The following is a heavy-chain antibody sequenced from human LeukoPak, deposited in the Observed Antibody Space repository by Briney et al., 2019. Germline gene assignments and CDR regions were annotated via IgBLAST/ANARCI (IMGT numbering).Heavy chain of an antibody. D-gene: IGHD6-13*01. CDR3: ARERKAAADFDY. CDR1: GYSISSGYY. Sequence: SETLSLTCTVSGYSISSGYYWGWIRQPPGKGLEWIGSIYHSGSTYYNPSLKSRVTISVDTSKNQFSLKLSSVTAADTAVYYCARERKAAADFDYWGQGTLVTVSS. J-gene: IGHJ4*02. CDR2: IYHSGST. V-gene: IGHV4-38-2*02.